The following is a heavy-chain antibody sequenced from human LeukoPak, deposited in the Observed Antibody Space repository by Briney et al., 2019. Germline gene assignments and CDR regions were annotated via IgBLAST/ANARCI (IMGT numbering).Heavy chain of an antibody. J-gene: IGHJ5*02. D-gene: IGHD3-10*01. V-gene: IGHV1-69*05. CDR2: IIPIFVTA. CDR3: ARDYLTMGNWFDP. CDR1: VGTLSSYA. Sequence: SVKVSCKASVGTLSSYAISWVRHAPGQGLEWMGRIIPIFVTANYAQKLHGRVTIPTDESTSTAYMEVSSLRSEDTAVYYCARDYLTMGNWFDPWGQGTLVTVSS.